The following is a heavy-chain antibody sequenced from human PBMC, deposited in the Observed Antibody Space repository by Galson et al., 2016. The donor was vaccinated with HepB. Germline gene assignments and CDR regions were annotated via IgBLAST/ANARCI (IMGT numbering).Heavy chain of an antibody. J-gene: IGHJ4*02. CDR3: AKEDNIAGATTINN. Sequence: SLRLSCAASGFIFSNHAMMWVRQAPGKGLEYVSSVTGDGDAAYYADSVKGRFTISRDNSKNTLYVQMNNLGAEDTAVYYCAKEDNIAGATTINNWGQGTLVTVSS. CDR2: VTGDGDAA. D-gene: IGHD1-26*01. CDR1: GFIFSNHA. V-gene: IGHV3-64*04.